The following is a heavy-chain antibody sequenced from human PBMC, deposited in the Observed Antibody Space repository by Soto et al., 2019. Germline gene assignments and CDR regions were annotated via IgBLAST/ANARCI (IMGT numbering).Heavy chain of an antibody. Sequence: EVQLVESGGGLVQPGGSLRLSCAASGFTFSSYAMHWVRQAPGKGLEYVSAISSNGGSTYYANSVKGRFTISRDNSKNTLYLQMGSLRAEDMAVYYCAVGYCSGGSCYANDAFDIWGQGTMVTVSS. V-gene: IGHV3-64*01. D-gene: IGHD2-15*01. J-gene: IGHJ3*02. CDR2: ISSNGGST. CDR1: GFTFSSYA. CDR3: AVGYCSGGSCYANDAFDI.